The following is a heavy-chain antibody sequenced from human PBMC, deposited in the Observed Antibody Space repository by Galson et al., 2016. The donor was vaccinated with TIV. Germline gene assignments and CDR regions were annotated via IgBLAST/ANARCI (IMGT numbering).Heavy chain of an antibody. CDR3: AWAPGYSGYSYGYFDS. V-gene: IGHV5-51*03. CDR2: IYPRDSDI. Sequence: QSGAEVKKPGESLKISCKASGYSLSSFWVGWVRQTPGKGLEWMGIIYPRDSDIKYSPSFQGQVTISADESVSTAYLQWSSLKASDTAIYYCAWAPGYSGYSYGYFDSWGQGTLVTVSS. J-gene: IGHJ4*02. CDR1: GYSLSSFW. D-gene: IGHD5-18*01.